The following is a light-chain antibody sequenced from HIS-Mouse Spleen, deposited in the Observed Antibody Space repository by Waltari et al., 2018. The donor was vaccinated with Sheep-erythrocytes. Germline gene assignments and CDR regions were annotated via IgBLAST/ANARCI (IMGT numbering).Light chain of an antibody. CDR2: QDT. J-gene: IGLJ2*01. Sequence: SSELTQPPSVSVSPGQTASITCSGDKLGDTYACWYQQKPGQSPLLVIYQDTKRPSGITERFSGANSGNTATLTISGTQAMDEADYYCQAWDSSIVVFGGGTKLTVL. CDR3: QAWDSSIVV. V-gene: IGLV3-1*01. CDR1: KLGDTY.